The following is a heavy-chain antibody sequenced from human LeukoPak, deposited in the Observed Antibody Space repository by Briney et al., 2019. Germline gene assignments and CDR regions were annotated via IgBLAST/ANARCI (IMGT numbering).Heavy chain of an antibody. CDR3: ARQSSTSYYYYGMDV. CDR1: GGSISSSSYY. J-gene: IGHJ6*02. V-gene: IGHV4-39*07. Sequence: SETLSLTCTVSGGSISSSSYYWGWIRQPPGKGLEWIGSIYYSGSTNYNPSLKSRVTISVDTSKNQFSLRLSSVTAADTAVYYCARQSSTSYYYYGMDVWGQGTTVTVSS. D-gene: IGHD2-2*01. CDR2: IYYSGST.